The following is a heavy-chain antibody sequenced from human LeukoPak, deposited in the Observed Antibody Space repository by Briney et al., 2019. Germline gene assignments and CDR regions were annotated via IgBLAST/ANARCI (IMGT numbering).Heavy chain of an antibody. CDR3: ARAGRYYDSSGHSFDY. CDR2: INHSGST. CDR1: GGSISAVGYY. J-gene: IGHJ4*02. V-gene: IGHV4-34*01. D-gene: IGHD3-22*01. Sequence: PSETLSLTCTVSGGSISAVGYYWNWIRHHPGEGLEWIGEINHSGSTNYNPSLKSRVTISVDTSKNQFSLKLSSVTAADTAVYYCARAGRYYDSSGHSFDYWGQGTLVTVSS.